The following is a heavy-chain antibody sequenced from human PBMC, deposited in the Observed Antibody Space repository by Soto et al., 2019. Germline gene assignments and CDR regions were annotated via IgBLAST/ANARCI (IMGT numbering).Heavy chain of an antibody. CDR3: ARRLNYDILTGYYSGWFDP. D-gene: IGHD3-9*01. Sequence: GESLKISCKGSVYSFTSYWIGWVRQMPGKGLEWMGIIYPGDSDTRYSPSFQGQVTISADKSISTAYLQWSSLKASDTAMYYCARRLNYDILTGYYSGWFDPWGQGTLVTVSS. CDR1: VYSFTSYW. J-gene: IGHJ5*02. V-gene: IGHV5-51*01. CDR2: IYPGDSDT.